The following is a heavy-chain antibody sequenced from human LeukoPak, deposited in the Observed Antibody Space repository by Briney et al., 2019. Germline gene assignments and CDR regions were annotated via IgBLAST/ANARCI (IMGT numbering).Heavy chain of an antibody. CDR3: ARGEVLELPAGGWFDP. D-gene: IGHD1-7*01. Sequence: ASVKVSCKVSGYTLTELSMQWVRPAPGKGLEWMGGFDPEDGETIYAQKFQGRVTMTEDTSTDTAYMELSSLRSEDTAVSYCARGEVLELPAGGWFDPWGQGTLVTVSS. V-gene: IGHV1-24*01. CDR2: FDPEDGET. J-gene: IGHJ5*02. CDR1: GYTLTELS.